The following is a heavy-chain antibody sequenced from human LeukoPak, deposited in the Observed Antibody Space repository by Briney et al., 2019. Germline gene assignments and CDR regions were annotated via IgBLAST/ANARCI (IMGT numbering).Heavy chain of an antibody. Sequence: SETLSLTCNVSGGSISSYYWSWIRQPPGKGLEWIGYIYYSGSTNYNPSLKSRVTISVDTSNNQFSLKLSSVTAADTAVYYCARGAPSYCTSTTCYIYFDYWGQGTQVTVSS. V-gene: IGHV4-59*01. CDR3: ARGAPSYCTSTTCYIYFDY. J-gene: IGHJ4*02. D-gene: IGHD2-2*02. CDR1: GGSISSYY. CDR2: IYYSGST.